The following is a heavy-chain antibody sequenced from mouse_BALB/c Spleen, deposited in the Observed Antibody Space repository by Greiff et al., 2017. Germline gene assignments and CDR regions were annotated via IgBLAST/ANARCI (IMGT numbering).Heavy chain of an antibody. D-gene: IGHD1-1*01. CDR2: ISSGGSYT. J-gene: IGHJ3*01. V-gene: IGHV5-9-3*01. Sequence: EVQVVESGGGLVKPGGSLKLSCAASGFTFSSYAMSWVRQTPEKRLEWVATISSGGSYTYYPDSVKGRFTISRDNAKNTLYLQMSSLRSEDTAMYYCASYYGSSPAYWGQGTLVTVSA. CDR1: GFTFSSYA. CDR3: ASYYGSSPAY.